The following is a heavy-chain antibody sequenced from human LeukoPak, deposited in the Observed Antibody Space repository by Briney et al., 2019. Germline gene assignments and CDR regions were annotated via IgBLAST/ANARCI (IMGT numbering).Heavy chain of an antibody. J-gene: IGHJ4*02. D-gene: IGHD3-22*01. CDR3: ARDYYDSSGSWGDY. Sequence: GSSVKVSCKASGGTFSSYAISWVRQAPGQGLEWMGRIIPILGIANYAQKFQGRVTITADKSTSTAYMELSSLRSEDTAVYYCARDYYDSSGSWGDYWGQGTLVTVSS. V-gene: IGHV1-69*04. CDR2: IIPILGIA. CDR1: GGTFSSYA.